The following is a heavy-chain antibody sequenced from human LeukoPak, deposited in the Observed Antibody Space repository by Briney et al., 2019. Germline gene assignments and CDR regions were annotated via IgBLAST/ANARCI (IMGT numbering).Heavy chain of an antibody. J-gene: IGHJ6*03. V-gene: IGHV4-39*01. D-gene: IGHD4-17*01. CDR1: GGSISSSSYY. Sequence: SETLSLTCTVSGGSISSSSYYWGWIRQPPGKGLERIGSIYYSGSTYYNPSLKSRVTISVDTSKNQFSLKLSSVTAADTAVYYCARHATTVNPIYYYYYYMDVWGKGTTVAVSS. CDR2: IYYSGST. CDR3: ARHATTVNPIYYYYYYMDV.